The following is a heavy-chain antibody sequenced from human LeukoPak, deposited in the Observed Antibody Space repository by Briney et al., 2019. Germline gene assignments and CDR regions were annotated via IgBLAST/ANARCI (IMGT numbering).Heavy chain of an antibody. CDR1: GGTFSSYA. J-gene: IGHJ5*02. CDR2: IIPIFGTA. V-gene: IGHV1-69*05. CDR3: AREGVCSSTSCYTSYFDP. Sequence: SVKVSCKASGGTFSSYAISWVRQAPGQRLEWMGGIIPIFGTANYAQKFQGRVTITTDESTSTAYMELSSLRSEDTAVYYCAREGVCSSTSCYTSYFDPWGQGTLVTVSS. D-gene: IGHD2-2*02.